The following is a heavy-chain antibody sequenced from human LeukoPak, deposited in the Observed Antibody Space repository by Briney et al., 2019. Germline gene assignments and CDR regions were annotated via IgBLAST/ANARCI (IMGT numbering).Heavy chain of an antibody. D-gene: IGHD6-19*01. CDR2: IRYDGSNK. Sequence: GGSLRLSCAASGFTFSSYGIHWVRQAPGKGLEWVAFIRYDGSNKYYADSVKGRFTISRDNSKNTLYLQMNSLRAEDTAVYYCAKDLGYSSGWSLDYWGQGTLVTVSS. J-gene: IGHJ4*02. V-gene: IGHV3-30*02. CDR1: GFTFSSYG. CDR3: AKDLGYSSGWSLDY.